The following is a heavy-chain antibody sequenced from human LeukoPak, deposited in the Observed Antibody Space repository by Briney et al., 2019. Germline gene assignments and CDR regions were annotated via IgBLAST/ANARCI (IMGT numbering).Heavy chain of an antibody. D-gene: IGHD4-11*01. V-gene: IGHV1-46*01. CDR3: ARDLRTPTTVTTWWEGAFDI. J-gene: IGHJ3*02. CDR1: GYTFTSYY. CDR2: INPSGGST. Sequence: ASVKVSCKASGYTFTSYYMHWVRQAPGQGLEWMGIINPSGGSTSYAQKFQGRVTMTRDTSTGTVYMELSRLRSDDTAVYYCARDLRTPTTVTTWWEGAFDIWGQGTMITVSS.